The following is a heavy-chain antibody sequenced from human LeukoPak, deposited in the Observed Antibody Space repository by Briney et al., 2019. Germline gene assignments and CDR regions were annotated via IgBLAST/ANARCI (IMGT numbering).Heavy chain of an antibody. CDR1: GGSITSDY. V-gene: IGHV4-4*07. D-gene: IGHD3-3*01. CDR3: ARLPYDFWSGYYRDY. Sequence: PSETLSLTCTVSGGSITSDYWSWIRQPAGKGLEWIGRGYTSGNTNYNPSLKRRVTISVDTSKNQFSLKLSSVTAADTAVYYCARLPYDFWSGYYRDYWGQGTLVTVSS. J-gene: IGHJ4*02. CDR2: GYTSGNT.